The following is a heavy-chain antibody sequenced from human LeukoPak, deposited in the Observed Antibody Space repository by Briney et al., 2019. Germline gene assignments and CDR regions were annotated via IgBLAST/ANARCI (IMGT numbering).Heavy chain of an antibody. Sequence: GASVKVSCKASGGTFSSYAISWVRQAPGQGLEWMGRIIPILGIANYAQKFQGRVTITADKSTSTAYMELSSLRSEDTAVYYCARVTPYSSGWYPANWFDPWGQGTLVTVSS. CDR3: ARVTPYSSGWYPANWFDP. CDR2: IIPILGIA. D-gene: IGHD6-19*01. CDR1: GGTFSSYA. V-gene: IGHV1-69*04. J-gene: IGHJ5*02.